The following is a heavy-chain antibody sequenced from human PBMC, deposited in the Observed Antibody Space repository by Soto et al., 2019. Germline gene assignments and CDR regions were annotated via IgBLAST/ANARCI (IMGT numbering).Heavy chain of an antibody. CDR2: INWNGGST. CDR1: GFTLDDYG. J-gene: IGHJ3*02. V-gene: IGHV3-20*04. CDR3: ASSRYYVIWSGVAGYPFDI. D-gene: IGHD3-9*01. Sequence: GGSLRLSCAASGFTLDDYGMRWVRQAPGKGLEWVSGINWNGGSTGYADSVKGRFTISRDNAKNSLYLQMNSLRAEDTALYYCASSRYYVIWSGVAGYPFDIWSQGTM.